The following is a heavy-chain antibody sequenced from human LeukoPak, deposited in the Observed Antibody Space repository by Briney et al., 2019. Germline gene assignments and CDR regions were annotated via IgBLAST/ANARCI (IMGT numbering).Heavy chain of an antibody. CDR2: ISNSGDYI. CDR3: ARDLYYDSAFPYYFDY. J-gene: IGHJ4*02. D-gene: IGHD3-22*01. CDR1: GFTFSSFT. Sequence: PGGSLRLSCTVSGFTFSSFTMNWVRQGPGKGLEWVASISNSGDYISYADSLKGRFTISRDNSKNTLYLQMNSLRAEDTAVYYCARDLYYDSAFPYYFDYWGQGTLVTVSS. V-gene: IGHV3-21*01.